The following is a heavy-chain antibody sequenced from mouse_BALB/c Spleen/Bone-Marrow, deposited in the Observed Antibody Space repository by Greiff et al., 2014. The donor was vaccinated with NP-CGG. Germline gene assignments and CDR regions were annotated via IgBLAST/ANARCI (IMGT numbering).Heavy chain of an antibody. CDR3: TRGRTWDFDY. D-gene: IGHD4-1*01. CDR2: INPNNGGT. V-gene: IGHV1S81*02. J-gene: IGHJ2*01. CDR1: GYTFTTYY. Sequence: QFQLQQPGAELVKPGTSVKLSCTASGYTFTTYYMYWVKQRPGQGLEWIGEINPNNGGTNFKEKFKSKATLTVDKSSSTAYMQLSSLTSEDSAVYYCTRGRTWDFDYWGQGTTLTVSS.